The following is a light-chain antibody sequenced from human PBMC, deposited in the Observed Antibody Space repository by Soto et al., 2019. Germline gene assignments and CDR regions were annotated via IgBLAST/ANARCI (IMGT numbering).Light chain of an antibody. V-gene: IGLV4-69*01. Sequence: QSVLTQSSSASASLGASVKLTCTLSSGHSSYAVAWHQQQPEKGPRYLMKVNNDGSHSKGDGIPDRFSGSSSGAERYLTISSLQSEDEADYYCQTLDTGIKVVFGGGTKLTVL. CDR2: VNNDGSH. CDR1: SGHSSYA. J-gene: IGLJ2*01. CDR3: QTLDTGIKVV.